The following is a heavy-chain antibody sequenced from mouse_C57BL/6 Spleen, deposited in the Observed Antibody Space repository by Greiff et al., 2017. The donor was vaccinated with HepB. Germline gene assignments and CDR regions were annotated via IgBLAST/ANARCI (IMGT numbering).Heavy chain of an antibody. CDR3: ARVYYSNLDAMDY. Sequence: EVKLMESGPGLVKPSQSLSLTCPVTGYSITSGYYWNWIRQFPGNKLEWMGYISYDGSNNYNPSLKNRISITRDTSKNQFFLKLNSVTTEDTATYYCARVYYSNLDAMDYWGQGTSGTVSS. J-gene: IGHJ4*01. D-gene: IGHD2-5*01. V-gene: IGHV3-6*01. CDR1: GYSITSGYY. CDR2: ISYDGSN.